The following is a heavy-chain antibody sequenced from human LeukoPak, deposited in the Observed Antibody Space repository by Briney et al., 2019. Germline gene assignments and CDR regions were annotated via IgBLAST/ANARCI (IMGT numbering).Heavy chain of an antibody. CDR3: ARDSFYTFNI. V-gene: IGHV3-7*01. D-gene: IGHD2/OR15-2a*01. Sequence: GGSLRLSCGASGFTFSSYWMTWVRQAPGKGLEWVANIKQDGSEIYYVDSVKGRFTISRDNAKNSLYLQMNNLRAEDSAVYYCARDSFYTFNIWGQGTMVTVSS. J-gene: IGHJ3*02. CDR1: GFTFSSYW. CDR2: IKQDGSEI.